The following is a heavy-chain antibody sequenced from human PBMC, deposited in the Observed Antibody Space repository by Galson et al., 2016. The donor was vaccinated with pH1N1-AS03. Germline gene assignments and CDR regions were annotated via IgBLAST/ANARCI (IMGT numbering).Heavy chain of an antibody. J-gene: IGHJ4*02. CDR2: IIPSDGRT. Sequence: SVKVSCKASGSTVNNYSINWVRQAPGQGLEWMGIIIPSDGRTNYALKLQGRVTMTRDTSTSTVYMDLRGLRSEDTAVYYCAREFRGGLFDYWGQGILVTVSS. D-gene: IGHD3-10*01. CDR1: GSTVNNYS. V-gene: IGHV1-46*02. CDR3: AREFRGGLFDY.